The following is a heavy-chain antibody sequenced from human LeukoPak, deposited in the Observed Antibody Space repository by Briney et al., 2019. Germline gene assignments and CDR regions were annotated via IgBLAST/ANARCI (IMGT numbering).Heavy chain of an antibody. Sequence: GGSLRLSCAASGFIFSFYCMHWVRQAPGKGPMWVSRICPDGTGISYADSVKARFTTSRDNAKNTVYLQMNSLREEDTAVYYCVRDFRSADYWGQGTLITVSS. V-gene: IGHV3-74*01. CDR3: VRDFRSADY. CDR2: ICPDGTGI. CDR1: GFIFSFYC. J-gene: IGHJ4*02.